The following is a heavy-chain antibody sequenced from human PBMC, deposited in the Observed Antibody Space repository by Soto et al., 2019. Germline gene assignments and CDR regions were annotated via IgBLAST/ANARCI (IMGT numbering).Heavy chain of an antibody. Sequence: EVQLVESGGGLVKPGGSLRLSCAASGFTFSSYSMNWVRQAPGKGLEWVSSISSSSSYIYYADSVKGRFTISRDNAKKSLYLQMNSLRAEDTAVYYCAGQYGDYNYYYGMDVWGQGTTVTVSS. J-gene: IGHJ6*02. CDR2: ISSSSSYI. V-gene: IGHV3-21*01. CDR3: AGQYGDYNYYYGMDV. D-gene: IGHD4-17*01. CDR1: GFTFSSYS.